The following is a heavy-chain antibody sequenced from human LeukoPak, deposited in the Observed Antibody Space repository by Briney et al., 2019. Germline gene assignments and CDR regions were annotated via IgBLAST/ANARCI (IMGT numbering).Heavy chain of an antibody. CDR2: NSAYNGNT. J-gene: IGHJ6*02. V-gene: IGHV1-18*01. D-gene: IGHD6-19*01. CDR1: GYTFTSYG. Sequence: ASVKVSCKASGYTFTSYGISWVRQAPGQGLEWMGWNSAYNGNTNYVQKLQGRVTMTTDTSTSTAYMELRSLRSDDTAVYYCARKGIAVAGPPHYYYYGMDVWGQGTTVTVSS. CDR3: ARKGIAVAGPPHYYYYGMDV.